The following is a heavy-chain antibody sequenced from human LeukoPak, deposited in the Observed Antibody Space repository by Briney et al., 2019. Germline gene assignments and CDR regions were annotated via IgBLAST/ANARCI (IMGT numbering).Heavy chain of an antibody. CDR3: ATEKGDSPDY. D-gene: IGHD3-16*01. J-gene: IGHJ4*02. CDR1: GFTFSNYA. Sequence: GGSLRLSCAASGFTFSNYAMARVRQAPGKGLEWVSGLSGSGGNTFYADSVKGRFTISRDNPKNTLYLQMNSLRAEDTAVYYCATEKGDSPDYWGQGTLVTVSS. CDR2: LSGSGGNT. V-gene: IGHV3-23*01.